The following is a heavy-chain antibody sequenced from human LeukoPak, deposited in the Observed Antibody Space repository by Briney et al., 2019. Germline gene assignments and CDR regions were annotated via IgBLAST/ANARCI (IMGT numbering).Heavy chain of an antibody. Sequence: SETLSLTCAVCGGSFSDYSWTWIRQPPGKGLEWIGEINQSGGTNHNPSLTSRVTMSVGTSKNQFSLKLSSVTAAYTAVYYCARGDSDTDVFDIWGQGKLVTVFS. D-gene: IGHD1-26*01. CDR3: ARGDSDTDVFDI. V-gene: IGHV4-34*01. CDR1: GGSFSDYS. J-gene: IGHJ3*02. CDR2: INQSGGT.